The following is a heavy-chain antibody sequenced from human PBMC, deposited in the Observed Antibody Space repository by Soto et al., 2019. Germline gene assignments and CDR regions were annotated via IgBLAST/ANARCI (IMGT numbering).Heavy chain of an antibody. D-gene: IGHD2-2*01. V-gene: IGHV4-61*08. J-gene: IGHJ4*02. CDR2: IYYSGST. CDR3: ARVNYCSSSSCYWLDY. Sequence: LCLTCSVSGDSVSSDGYYWSWIRQPPGKGLEWIGYIYYSGSTNYNPSLKTRVTISLDTSQSQFSLKLSSVTTADTAVYYCARVNYCSSSSCYWLDYWGQGTLVTVSS. CDR1: GDSVSSDGYY.